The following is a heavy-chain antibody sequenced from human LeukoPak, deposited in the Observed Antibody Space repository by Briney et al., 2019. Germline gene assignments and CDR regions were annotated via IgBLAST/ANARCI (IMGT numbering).Heavy chain of an antibody. Sequence: GESLQISCKGSGYRFTSYWIGWVRQMPGKSLEWTGIIYPGDSDTRYSPSFQGQVTISADKSISTAYLQWSSLKASDTAMYYCARRGCSSTSCYLRFDAFDIWGQGTMVTVSS. D-gene: IGHD2-2*01. CDR3: ARRGCSSTSCYLRFDAFDI. V-gene: IGHV5-51*01. CDR2: IYPGDSDT. J-gene: IGHJ3*02. CDR1: GYRFTSYW.